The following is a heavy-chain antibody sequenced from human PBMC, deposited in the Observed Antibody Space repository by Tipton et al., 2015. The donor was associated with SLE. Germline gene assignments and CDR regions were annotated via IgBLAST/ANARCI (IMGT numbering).Heavy chain of an antibody. CDR3: ARHVLGTHSALDY. CDR1: GGSISTYY. V-gene: IGHV4-59*08. CDR2: IYYSGVT. J-gene: IGHJ4*02. Sequence: TLSLTCTVSGGSISTYYWSWIRQPPGKGLEWIGYIYYSGVTNYNPSLKSRVNIVVDTSKNQVSLKLSSVTAADTAVYYCARHVLGTHSALDYWGQGTLVTVSS. D-gene: IGHD2/OR15-2a*01.